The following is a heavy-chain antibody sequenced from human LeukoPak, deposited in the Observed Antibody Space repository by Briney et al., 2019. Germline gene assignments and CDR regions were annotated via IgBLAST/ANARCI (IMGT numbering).Heavy chain of an antibody. CDR1: GGSISSSNW. CDR3: ARHIPPIPFSSAYFDY. Sequence: SGTLSLTCAVSGGSISSSNWWSWVRQPPGKGLEWIGEIYHSGSTNYNPSLKSRVTISVDKSKNQFSLKLSSVTAADTAVYYCARHIPPIPFSSAYFDYWGQGTLVTVSS. J-gene: IGHJ4*02. D-gene: IGHD2/OR15-2a*01. CDR2: IYHSGST. V-gene: IGHV4-4*02.